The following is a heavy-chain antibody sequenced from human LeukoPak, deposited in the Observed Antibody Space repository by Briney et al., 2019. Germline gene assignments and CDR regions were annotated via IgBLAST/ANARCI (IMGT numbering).Heavy chain of an antibody. V-gene: IGHV4-59*08. CDR3: ARLSIHDYGDYVGFWARSYFDY. Sequence: SETLSLTCTVSGGSISSYYWSWIRQPPGKGLEWIGYIYYSGSTNYNPSLKSRVTISVDTSKNQFSLKLSSVTAADTAVYYCARLSIHDYGDYVGFWARSYFDYWGQGTLVTVSS. CDR2: IYYSGST. D-gene: IGHD4-17*01. CDR1: GGSISSYY. J-gene: IGHJ4*02.